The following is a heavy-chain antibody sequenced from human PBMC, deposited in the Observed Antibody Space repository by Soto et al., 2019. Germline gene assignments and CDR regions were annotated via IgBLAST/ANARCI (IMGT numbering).Heavy chain of an antibody. CDR2: IDTDGNT. CDR1: GFTFSNYW. J-gene: IGHJ3*02. Sequence: PVGSLRLSCAASGFTFSNYWLHWVRQAPGKGLVWVSDIDTDGNTRYADSVKGRITISRDNAKNTLYLQMNSLRAEDTAVYFCARDWSAFDIWGQGTMVTVSS. V-gene: IGHV3-74*01. CDR3: ARDWSAFDI. D-gene: IGHD1-1*01.